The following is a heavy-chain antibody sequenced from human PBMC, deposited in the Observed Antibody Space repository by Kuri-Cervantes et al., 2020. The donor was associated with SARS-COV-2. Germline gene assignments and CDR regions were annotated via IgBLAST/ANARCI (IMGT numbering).Heavy chain of an antibody. V-gene: IGHV5-51*01. Sequence: GESLKISCKGSGYSFTSYWIGWVRQMPGKGLEWMGIIYPGDSDTRYSPSFQGQVTISADKSISTAYLQWSSLKASDTAMYYCARAVTDDSSGYKYYFDYWGQGTLVTVSS. D-gene: IGHD3-22*01. CDR2: IYPGDSDT. J-gene: IGHJ4*02. CDR3: ARAVTDDSSGYKYYFDY. CDR1: GYSFTSYW.